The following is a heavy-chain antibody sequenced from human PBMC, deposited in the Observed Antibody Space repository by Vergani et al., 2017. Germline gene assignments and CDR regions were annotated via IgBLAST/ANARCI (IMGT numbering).Heavy chain of an antibody. J-gene: IGHJ3*01. CDR2: IYVSGIT. V-gene: IGHV4-61*02. CDR3: ARDNKQLRPRAFDL. D-gene: IGHD4-23*01. Sequence: QVQLQESVPGLVKPSQTLSLTCTVPVASINNDFYFWHWIRQPAGKVLEWIGRIYVSGITDYNSSLQSRVSMSVDPSKNQFSLTLTSVTAADTAVYYCARDNKQLRPRAFDLWVQGTMVTVSS. CDR1: VASINNDFYF.